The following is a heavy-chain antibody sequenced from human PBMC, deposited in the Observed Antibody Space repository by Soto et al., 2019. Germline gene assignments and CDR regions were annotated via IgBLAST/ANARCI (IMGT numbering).Heavy chain of an antibody. D-gene: IGHD6-13*01. J-gene: IGHJ4*02. Sequence: QVQLVESGGGVVQPGRSLRLSCAASGFSFNNFDMHWVRQAPGKGLEWVAVISSAGNKKFYADSVTGRFTISRDNSKNTLYLQVSSLRAEYTAVYYCAKDRGLAAYFDSWGQGTQVTVSS. CDR3: AKDRGLAAYFDS. V-gene: IGHV3-30*18. CDR2: ISSAGNKK. CDR1: GFSFNNFD.